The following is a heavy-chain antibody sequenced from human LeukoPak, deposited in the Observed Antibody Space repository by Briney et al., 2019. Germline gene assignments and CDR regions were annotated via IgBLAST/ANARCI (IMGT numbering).Heavy chain of an antibody. J-gene: IGHJ6*03. CDR2: IRYDGSNE. Sequence: GGPLRLSGAVSGFFFSNYGMHWVRQAPGKGMEWVAFIRYDGSNEYYADSVKGRFTSSGDNSKSTLYLQMNSLRAEDTAVYYGAKDFYYSGSGTYYSVRAGPMDGWGKGTTVTVSS. V-gene: IGHV3-30*02. D-gene: IGHD3-10*01. CDR3: AKDFYYSGSGTYYSVRAGPMDG. CDR1: GFFFSNYG.